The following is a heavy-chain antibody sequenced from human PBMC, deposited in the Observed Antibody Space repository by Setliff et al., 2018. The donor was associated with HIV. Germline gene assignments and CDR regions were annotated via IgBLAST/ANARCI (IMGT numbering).Heavy chain of an antibody. D-gene: IGHD3-3*02. CDR3: TRKLAPGHGMDV. J-gene: IGHJ6*02. CDR2: INQDGSEK. CDR1: GFTFTSYW. Sequence: GGSLRLSCAASGFTFTSYWMIWVRQAPGKGLEWVANINQDGSEKNYVDSVKGRFTISRDNAKNSLYLQMDSLRVEDTTVYFCTRKLAPGHGMDVWGQGTTVTVSS. V-gene: IGHV3-7*01.